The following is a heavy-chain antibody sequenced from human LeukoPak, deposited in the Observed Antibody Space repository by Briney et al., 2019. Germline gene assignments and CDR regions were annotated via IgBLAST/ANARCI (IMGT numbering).Heavy chain of an antibody. D-gene: IGHD2-21*02. Sequence: GASVKVSCKASGYTFTGYYIHWVRQAPGQGLEWMGWINPNSGSTNYAQKFQGRVTMTRDTSISTAYMELSRLRSDDTAVYYCARDYFTANDYWGQGTLVTVSS. J-gene: IGHJ4*02. CDR3: ARDYFTANDY. V-gene: IGHV1-2*02. CDR2: INPNSGST. CDR1: GYTFTGYY.